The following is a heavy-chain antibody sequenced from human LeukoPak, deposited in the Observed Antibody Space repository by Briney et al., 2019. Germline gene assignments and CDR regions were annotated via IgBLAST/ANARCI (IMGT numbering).Heavy chain of an antibody. Sequence: GGSLRLSCITSGFTFADYAMSWVRQAPGKGPEWIGFIRSQGYGETTEYAASVKGSFIISRDDSKSVAYLQMNSLKTEDTAIYYCIRGANWGSRNYWYFDLWGRGTLVTVSS. CDR2: IRSQGYGETT. D-gene: IGHD7-27*01. CDR1: GFTFADYA. J-gene: IGHJ2*01. V-gene: IGHV3-49*04. CDR3: IRGANWGSRNYWYFDL.